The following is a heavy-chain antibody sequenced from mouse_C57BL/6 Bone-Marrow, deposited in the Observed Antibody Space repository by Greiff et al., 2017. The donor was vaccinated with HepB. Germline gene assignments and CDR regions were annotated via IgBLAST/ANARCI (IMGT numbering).Heavy chain of an antibody. Sequence: QVQLQQPGAELVKPGASVKLSCKASGYTFTSYWMQWVKQRPGQGLEWIGEIDPSDSYTNYNQKFKGKATLTVVTSSSTAYMQLSSLTSDDSAVYCCASYYYCSSDYWGQGTSLTVSS. D-gene: IGHD1-1*01. CDR1: GYTFTSYW. J-gene: IGHJ2*02. CDR3: ASYYYCSSDY. CDR2: IDPSDSYT. V-gene: IGHV1-50*01.